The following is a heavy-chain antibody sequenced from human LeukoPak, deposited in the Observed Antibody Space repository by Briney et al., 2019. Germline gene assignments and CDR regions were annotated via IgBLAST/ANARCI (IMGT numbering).Heavy chain of an antibody. D-gene: IGHD3-16*02. V-gene: IGHV4-59*12. J-gene: IGHJ4*02. Sequence: SETLSLTCTVSGGPISSYHWSWIRQPPGKGLECIGFIYYSGSTNYNPSLKSRVTISVDTSKNQFSLKLSSVTAADTAVYYCARGVHYDYVWGSYRRRTFDYWGQGTLVTVSS. CDR2: IYYSGST. CDR3: ARGVHYDYVWGSYRRRTFDY. CDR1: GGPISSYH.